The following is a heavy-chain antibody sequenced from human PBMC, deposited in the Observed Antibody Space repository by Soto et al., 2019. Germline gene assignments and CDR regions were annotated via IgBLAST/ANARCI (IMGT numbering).Heavy chain of an antibody. V-gene: IGHV3-11*05. CDR2: ISSSSSYT. J-gene: IGHJ3*01. CDR1: GFTFSDYY. CDR3: AREGDLGYGDFHDAFDL. Sequence: QVQLVESGGGLVKPGGSLRLSCAASGFTFSDYYMSWIRQAPGKGLEWVSYISSSSSYTNYADSVKGRFTISRDNAKNXPYLKMNSLRAEDTAVYYCAREGDLGYGDFHDAFDLWGQGTMVTVSS. D-gene: IGHD4-17*01.